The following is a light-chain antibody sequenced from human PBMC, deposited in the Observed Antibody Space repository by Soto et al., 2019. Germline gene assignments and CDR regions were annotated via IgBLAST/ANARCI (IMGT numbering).Light chain of an antibody. CDR2: GAS. CDR3: QQYGSSPRT. J-gene: IGKJ1*01. V-gene: IGKV3-20*01. Sequence: EIVFTQSPGTLSLSPGERAILSCRASQSVSNNYLAWYRQKPGQAPSLLIYGASSRATGIPDRFSGSGSGTDFTLTISRLEPEDFAVYYCQQYGSSPRTFGQGTKVDI. CDR1: QSVSNNY.